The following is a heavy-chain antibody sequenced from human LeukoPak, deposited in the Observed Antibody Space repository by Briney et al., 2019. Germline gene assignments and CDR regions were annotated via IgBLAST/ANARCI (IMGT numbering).Heavy chain of an antibody. V-gene: IGHV3-30*02. J-gene: IGHJ4*02. CDR3: AQGHSGSI. D-gene: IGHD1-26*01. CDR2: IWSDGSNK. CDR1: GFTFSIYG. Sequence: GGSLRLSCAASGFTFSIYGMHWVRQAPGKGLEWVAAIWSDGSNKYYADSVKGRFTVSRDNSKNTLYLQMNSLRAEDTAVYYCAQGHSGSIWGQGTLVTVSS.